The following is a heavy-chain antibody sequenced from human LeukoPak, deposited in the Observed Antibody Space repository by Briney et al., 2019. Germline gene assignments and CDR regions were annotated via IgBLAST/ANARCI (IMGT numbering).Heavy chain of an antibody. CDR1: GGSISSGGYS. V-gene: IGHV4-30-2*01. CDR2: IYHSGST. J-gene: IGHJ4*02. CDR3: ARGYCSGGSCYSYYFDY. Sequence: SQTLSLTCAVSGGSISSGGYSWSWIRQPPGKGLEWTGYIYHSGSTYYNPSLKSRVTISVDTSKNQFSLKLSSVTAADTAVYYCARGYCSGGSCYSYYFDYWGQGTLVTVSS. D-gene: IGHD2-15*01.